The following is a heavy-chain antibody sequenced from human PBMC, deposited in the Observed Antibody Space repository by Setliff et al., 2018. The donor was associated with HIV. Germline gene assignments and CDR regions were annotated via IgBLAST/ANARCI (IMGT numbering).Heavy chain of an antibody. CDR3: ARGSWKDGAQGYFFDH. V-gene: IGHV4-59*02. J-gene: IGHJ4*02. CDR2: IYHTGIT. CDR1: GGSVTSYY. Sequence: PSDTLSLTCTVSGGSVTSYYWSWIRQSPEKGLEWIGYIYHTGITNYNPSLKSRLSTSIDTTKNQLSLSLRSVTAADTAVYYCARGSWKDGAQGYFFDHWGRETLVTVSS. D-gene: IGHD1-1*01.